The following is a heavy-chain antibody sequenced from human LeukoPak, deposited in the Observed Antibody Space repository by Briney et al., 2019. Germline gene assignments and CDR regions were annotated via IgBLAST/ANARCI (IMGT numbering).Heavy chain of an antibody. J-gene: IGHJ5*02. CDR3: ARRHGNYLLRYFDWGFDP. V-gene: IGHV4-34*01. D-gene: IGHD3-9*01. Sequence: SETLSLTCAVYGGSFTTYHWSWIRQPPGKGLEWIGEINHSGSTNYNPSLKSRVTISVDTSKNQFSLKLSSVTAADTAVYFCARRHGNYLLRYFDWGFDPWGQGTLVTVSS. CDR1: GGSFTTYH. CDR2: INHSGST.